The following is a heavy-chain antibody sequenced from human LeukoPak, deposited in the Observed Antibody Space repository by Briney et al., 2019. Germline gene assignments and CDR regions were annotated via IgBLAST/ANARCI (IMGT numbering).Heavy chain of an antibody. CDR2: ITWNSGTI. J-gene: IGHJ3*02. V-gene: IGHV3-9*01. D-gene: IGHD1-7*01. Sequence: QAGGSLRLSCAASGFTFDDYAMHWVRQGPGEGLEWVSGITWNSGTIGYADSVKGRFTISRDNAKNSLYLQMNSLRAEDTALYYWAKDVTGTGAFDIWGQGTMVTVSS. CDR1: GFTFDDYA. CDR3: AKDVTGTGAFDI.